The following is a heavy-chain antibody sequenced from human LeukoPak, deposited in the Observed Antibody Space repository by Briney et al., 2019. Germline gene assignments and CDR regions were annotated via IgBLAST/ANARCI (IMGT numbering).Heavy chain of an antibody. J-gene: IGHJ6*03. CDR2: ISAYNGNT. Sequence: ASVKVSCKASGGTFSSYAISWVRQAPGQGLEWMGWISAYNGNTNYAQKLQGRVTMTTDTSTSTAYMELRSLRSDDTAVYYCARSTPNDYYYYYMDVWGQGTTVTISS. CDR1: GGTFSSYA. CDR3: ARSTPNDYYYYYMDV. V-gene: IGHV1-18*01.